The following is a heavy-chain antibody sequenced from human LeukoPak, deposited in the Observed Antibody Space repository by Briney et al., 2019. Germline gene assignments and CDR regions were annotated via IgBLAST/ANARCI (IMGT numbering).Heavy chain of an antibody. CDR2: ITGSGSST. V-gene: IGHV3-23*01. CDR3: AKNRYCSGNTCFKDAFDI. Sequence: RGSLRLSCAVPGITLNNYGMNWVRQAPGKGLEWVSLITGSGSSTFYADSVKGRFTISRDNSKNTLYLEMNGLRAEDTAMYYCAKNRYCSGNTCFKDAFDIWGQGTMVTVSS. J-gene: IGHJ3*02. CDR1: GITLNNYG. D-gene: IGHD2-15*01.